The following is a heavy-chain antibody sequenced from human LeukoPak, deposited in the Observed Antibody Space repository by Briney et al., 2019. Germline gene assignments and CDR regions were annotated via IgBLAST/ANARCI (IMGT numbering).Heavy chain of an antibody. D-gene: IGHD5-18*01. V-gene: IGHV4-59*08. CDR2: IYYSGST. J-gene: IGHJ4*02. CDR1: GGSISSYY. Sequence: SQTLSLTCTVAGGSISSYYCSWIRQPPGEGLEWIGFIYYSGSTNQNPSVKSRVTMSVDTSKNLFFLRLSSVTAADTAVYYCASSSAMVTHSFDYWGQGTLVTVSS. CDR3: ASSSAMVTHSFDY.